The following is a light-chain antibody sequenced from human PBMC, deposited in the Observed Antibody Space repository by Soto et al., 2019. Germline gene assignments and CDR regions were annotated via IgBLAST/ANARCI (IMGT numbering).Light chain of an antibody. J-gene: IGLJ1*01. CDR2: DVS. Sequence: QSVLTGPAFVSGSTGESVSGSCTGPLSDVGDYNYVFWYEQHPGKAPKVMVYDVSNRPSGVSNRFSGSKSGDTAYLIISVLQAEDEADYYCSSYTSSSPLVFGTGTKVTVL. CDR1: LSDVGDYNY. V-gene: IGLV2-14*01. CDR3: SSYTSSSPLV.